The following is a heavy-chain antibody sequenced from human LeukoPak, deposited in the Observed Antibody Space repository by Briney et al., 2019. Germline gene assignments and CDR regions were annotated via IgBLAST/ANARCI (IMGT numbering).Heavy chain of an antibody. J-gene: IGHJ5*02. CDR2: ISGSGGST. D-gene: IGHD2-2*01. CDR3: AKGYCSSTSCLPAFDP. Sequence: GGSLRLSCAASGFTFSSYTMSWVRQAPGKGLEWVSAISGSGGSTYYADSVRGRFTISRDNSKNTLYLQMNSLRAEDTAVYYCAKGYCSSTSCLPAFDPWGQGTLVTVS. V-gene: IGHV3-23*01. CDR1: GFTFSSYT.